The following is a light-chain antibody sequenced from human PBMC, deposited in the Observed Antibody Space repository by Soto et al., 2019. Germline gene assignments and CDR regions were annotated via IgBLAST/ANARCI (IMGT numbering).Light chain of an antibody. Sequence: EIVLTQSPGTLSLSLGERATLSCRASQSFSSSYLAWYQQKPGQAPRLLIYGASSRATGIPDRFSGSGSGTDFTLTISSLEPEDFAVYYCQHYGSALFTFGPGTKVEIK. J-gene: IGKJ3*01. V-gene: IGKV3-20*01. CDR2: GAS. CDR1: QSFSSSY. CDR3: QHYGSALFT.